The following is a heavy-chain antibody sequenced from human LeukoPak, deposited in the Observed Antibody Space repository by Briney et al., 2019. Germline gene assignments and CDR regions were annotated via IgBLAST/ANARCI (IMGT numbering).Heavy chain of an antibody. CDR2: IDTSGST. J-gene: IGHJ6*02. Sequence: SETLSLTCTVSGGSISSYYWSWIRQPAGKGLEWIGRIDTSGSTDYNPSLKSRVTMSVDTSNNQFSLNLSSVTAADTAFYYCARGTAVAGTPGFYYYGMDVWGQGTTVTVSS. CDR3: ARGTAVAGTPGFYYYGMDV. D-gene: IGHD6-19*01. CDR1: GGSISSYY. V-gene: IGHV4-4*07.